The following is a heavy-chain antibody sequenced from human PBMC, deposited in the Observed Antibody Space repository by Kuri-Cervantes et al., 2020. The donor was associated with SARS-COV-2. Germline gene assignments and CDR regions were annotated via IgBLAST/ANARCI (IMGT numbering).Heavy chain of an antibody. V-gene: IGHV1-2*02. CDR2: INPDSGGT. D-gene: IGHD2-15*01. Sequence: SVKVSCKASGYTFTGYYMHWVRQAPGQGLEWMGWINPDSGGTNYAQMFQGRVTMTRDTSISTAYMESKRLRSDDTALYFCARDNAVVAAAGNYSYYAMDVWGLGTTVTVSS. CDR3: ARDNAVVAAAGNYSYYAMDV. J-gene: IGHJ6*02. CDR1: GYTFTGYY.